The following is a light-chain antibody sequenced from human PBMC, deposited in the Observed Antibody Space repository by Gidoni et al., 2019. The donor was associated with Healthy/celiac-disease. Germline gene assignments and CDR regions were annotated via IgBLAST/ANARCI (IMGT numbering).Light chain of an antibody. CDR3: QQRSNWPPLT. CDR2: DAS. V-gene: IGKV3-11*01. J-gene: IGKJ4*01. CDR1: QSVSSY. Sequence: EIVLTQSPATLSLSPGERATLSCRARQSVSSYLAWYQQKPVQAPRLLIYDASNRATGIPARFSGSGSCTDFTLTISSLEPEYFAFYYCQQRSNWPPLTFGGGTKVEIK.